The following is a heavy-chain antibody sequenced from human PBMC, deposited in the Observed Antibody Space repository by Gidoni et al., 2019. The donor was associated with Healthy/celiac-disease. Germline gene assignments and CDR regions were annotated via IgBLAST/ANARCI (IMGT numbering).Heavy chain of an antibody. V-gene: IGHV3-23*01. Sequence: EVQLLESGGGLVQPGGSLRLSCAASGFTFGCHSMGWVRQAPGKGLEWVSAISGSGGSTYYADSVKGRFTISRDNSKNTLYLQMNSLRAEDTAVYYCAKETYCGGDCYSGANFDYWGQGTLVTVSS. J-gene: IGHJ4*02. CDR3: AKETYCGGDCYSGANFDY. CDR1: GFTFGCHS. CDR2: ISGSGGST. D-gene: IGHD2-21*02.